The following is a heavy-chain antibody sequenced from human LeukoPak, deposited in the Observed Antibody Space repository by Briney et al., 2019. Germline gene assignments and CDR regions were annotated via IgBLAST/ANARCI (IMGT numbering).Heavy chain of an antibody. CDR3: ARGLRGSGSYYKVAFDI. J-gene: IGHJ3*02. CDR1: GGSISSSSYF. CDR2: VHYSGST. V-gene: IGHV4-39*07. Sequence: PSETLSLTCSVSGGSISSSSYFWGWIRQPPGKGLEWIASVHYSGSTYYNPSLKSRVTISIDTSKNQFSLKLSSVTAADTAVYYCARGLRGSGSYYKVAFDIWGQGTMVTVSS. D-gene: IGHD3-10*01.